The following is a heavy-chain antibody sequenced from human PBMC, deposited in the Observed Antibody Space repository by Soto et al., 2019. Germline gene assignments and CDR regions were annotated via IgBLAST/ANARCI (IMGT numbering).Heavy chain of an antibody. CDR1: GLTFSDYY. J-gene: IGHJ5*02. V-gene: IGHV3-11*01. Sequence: VASGGGLVQPGGSLRLSCAASGLTFSDYYMSWLRQPPGKGLEWVSYISKSGSIIHFADSVKGRFAISRDNAKNTLYLQMSSLRAEDTALYYCARDLSPYSDYYDESTSETWFDPWGQGTLVTVSS. CDR2: ISKSGSII. CDR3: ARDLSPYSDYYDESTSETWFDP. D-gene: IGHD3-16*01.